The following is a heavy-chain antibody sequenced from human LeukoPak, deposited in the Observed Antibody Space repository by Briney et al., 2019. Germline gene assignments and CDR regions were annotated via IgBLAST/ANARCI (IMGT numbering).Heavy chain of an antibody. CDR2: INPSGGST. D-gene: IGHD3-9*01. J-gene: IGHJ4*02. V-gene: IGHV1-46*01. CDR1: GYTFTGYY. CDR3: ARGPGVRYFDWLPFPTDY. Sequence: ATVKVSCKASGYTFTGYYMHWVRQAPGQGLEWMGIINPSGGSTSYAQKFQGRVTMTRDTSTSTVYMELSSLRSEDTAVYYCARGPGVRYFDWLPFPTDYWGQGTLVTVSS.